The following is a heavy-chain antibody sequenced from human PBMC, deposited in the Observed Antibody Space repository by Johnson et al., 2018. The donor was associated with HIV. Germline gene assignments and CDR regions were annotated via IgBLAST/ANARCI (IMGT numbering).Heavy chain of an antibody. D-gene: IGHD6-13*01. CDR3: ASFAAAGAGFDI. CDR2: ISYDGSNK. J-gene: IGHJ3*02. CDR1: GFTFSSYA. Sequence: QVQLVESGGGVVQPGRSLRLSCAASGFTFSSYAMHWVRQAPGKGLEWVAVISYDGSNKYYADSVKGRFTISRDNSKNTLYLQMNILRAEDTAVYYCASFAAAGAGFDIGGQGKMVTVSS. V-gene: IGHV3-30-3*01.